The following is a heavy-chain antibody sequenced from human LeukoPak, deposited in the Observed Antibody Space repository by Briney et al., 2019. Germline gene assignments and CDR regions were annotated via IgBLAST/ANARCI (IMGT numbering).Heavy chain of an antibody. CDR1: GGSISSGSYY. V-gene: IGHV4-39*07. CDR3: AREGGYSSSSNYYYYYMDV. CDR2: IYYSGST. J-gene: IGHJ6*03. Sequence: SETLSLTCTVSGGSISSGSYYWSWIRQPPGKGLEWIGSIYYSGSTYYNPSLKSRVTISVDTSKNQFSLKLSSVTAADTAVYYCAREGGYSSSSNYYYYYMDVWGKGTTVTVSS. D-gene: IGHD6-6*01.